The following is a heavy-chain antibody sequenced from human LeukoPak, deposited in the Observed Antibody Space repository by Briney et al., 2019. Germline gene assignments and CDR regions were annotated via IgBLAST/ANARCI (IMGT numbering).Heavy chain of an antibody. V-gene: IGHV1-46*01. CDR3: ARDLLGAAAAADAFDI. J-gene: IGHJ3*02. D-gene: IGHD6-13*01. CDR1: GYTFTSYY. CDR2: INPSGGST. Sequence: ASVKVSCKASGYTFTSYYMHWVRQAPGQGLEWMGIINPSGGSTSYAQKFQGRVTMTRDTSTSTVYMELSSLRSEDTAVYYCARDLLGAAAAADAFDIWGQGTMVTVSS.